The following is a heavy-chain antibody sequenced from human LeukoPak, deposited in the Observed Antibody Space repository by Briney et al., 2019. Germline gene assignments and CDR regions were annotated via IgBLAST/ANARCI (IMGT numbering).Heavy chain of an antibody. CDR2: IYPGDSDT. V-gene: IGHV5-51*01. CDR3: ARPQGYYDSSGSDAFDI. CDR1: GYTFTSSW. J-gene: IGHJ3*02. D-gene: IGHD3-22*01. Sequence: GEPLKISCKGPGYTFTSSWIGWVRQTPGKGLEWLGIIYPGDSDTRYSPSLQGQVTISADKSISTAYLQWSSLKASDTAMYYCARPQGYYDSSGSDAFDIWGQGTMVTVSS.